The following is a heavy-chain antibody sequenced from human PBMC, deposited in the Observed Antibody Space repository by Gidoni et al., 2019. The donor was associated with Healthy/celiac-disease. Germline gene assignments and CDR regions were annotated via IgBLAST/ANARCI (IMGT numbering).Heavy chain of an antibody. D-gene: IGHD4-17*01. CDR1: GFTFSSYA. V-gene: IGHV3-23*01. Sequence: EVQLLESGGGLVQPGGSLRLSCAASGFTFSSYAMSWVRQAPGKGLELVSDVSGSGGTTYYADSVKGRYTISRDNSKSTLYLQMNSLRAEDTAVYYCAKDGAYTMTYGDYWGQGTLVTVSS. J-gene: IGHJ4*02. CDR2: VSGSGGTT. CDR3: AKDGAYTMTYGDY.